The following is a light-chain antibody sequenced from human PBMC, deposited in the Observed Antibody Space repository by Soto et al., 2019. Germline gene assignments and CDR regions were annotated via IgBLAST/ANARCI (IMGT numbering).Light chain of an antibody. Sequence: DIQMTQSPSTLSASVGDRVTITCRASASISSWLAWYQQQPGKAPKLLIYAASTLQSGVPSRFSGSGSGTDFTLTISCLQSEDFATYYCQQYYSYPLTFGGGTKVDIK. CDR2: AAS. CDR1: ASISSW. J-gene: IGKJ4*01. V-gene: IGKV1-5*01. CDR3: QQYYSYPLT.